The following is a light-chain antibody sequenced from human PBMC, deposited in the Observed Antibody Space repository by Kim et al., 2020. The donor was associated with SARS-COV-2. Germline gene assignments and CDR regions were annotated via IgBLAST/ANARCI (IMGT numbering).Light chain of an antibody. Sequence: QSVLTQPPSASGTPGQTVTISCSGSRSNIGSNTVNWYQHLPGTAPKLLIYSNNQRPSGVPDRFSGSKSGTSASLAISGLQSEDEADYYCAAWDDSLNGPVFGGGTKVTVL. CDR2: SNN. CDR1: RSNIGSNT. J-gene: IGLJ3*02. CDR3: AAWDDSLNGPV. V-gene: IGLV1-44*01.